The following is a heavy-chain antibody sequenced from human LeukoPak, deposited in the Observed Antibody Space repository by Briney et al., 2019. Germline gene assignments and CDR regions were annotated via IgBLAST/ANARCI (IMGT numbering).Heavy chain of an antibody. V-gene: IGHV4-59*01. J-gene: IGHJ4*02. Sequence: SETLSLTCTVSGGSISSYYWSWIRQPPGKGLEWIGYIYYSGSTNYNPSLKSRVTISVDTSKNQFSLKLSSVTAADTAVYYCARDQGWGWYAHYFDYWGRGTLVTVSS. CDR2: IYYSGST. CDR3: ARDQGWGWYAHYFDY. CDR1: GGSISSYY. D-gene: IGHD6-19*01.